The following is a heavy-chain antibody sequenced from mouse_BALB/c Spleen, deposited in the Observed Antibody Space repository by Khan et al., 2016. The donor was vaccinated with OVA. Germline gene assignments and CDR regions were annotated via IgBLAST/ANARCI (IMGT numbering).Heavy chain of an antibody. CDR1: GYTFTSYT. CDR2: INPVSDYT. J-gene: IGHJ3*01. Sequence: QIQLQQSGAELTRPGASVKMSCKASGYTFTSYTMHWVKQRPGQGLEWIGYINPVSDYTNYNQNFKDKATLTADKSSSTAYMQLRSLTSEDSAVYYCANEGTYFRSDGWFAYWGQGTLVTVST. D-gene: IGHD2-14*01. V-gene: IGHV1-4*01. CDR3: ANEGTYFRSDGWFAY.